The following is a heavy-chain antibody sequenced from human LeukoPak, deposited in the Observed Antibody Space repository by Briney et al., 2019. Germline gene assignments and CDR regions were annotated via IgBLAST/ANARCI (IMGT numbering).Heavy chain of an antibody. Sequence: SETLSLTCAVYGGSFSGYYWSWIRQPPGKGLEWIGEINHSGSTNYNPSLKSRVNISVDTSKNQFSMKLSSVTAADTAVYYCARARSSTSLFDYWGQGNLVTVSS. V-gene: IGHV4-34*01. D-gene: IGHD2-2*01. J-gene: IGHJ4*02. CDR3: ARARSSTSLFDY. CDR1: GGSFSGYY. CDR2: INHSGST.